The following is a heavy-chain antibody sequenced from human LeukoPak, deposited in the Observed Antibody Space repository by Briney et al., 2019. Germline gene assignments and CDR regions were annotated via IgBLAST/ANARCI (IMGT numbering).Heavy chain of an antibody. Sequence: GSLRLSCAASGLTFSSNAMSWVGRPPGRGLGWVSTISGSGGSTYYADSVKCPFTISRDNSKNTLYLQMNSLRAEDTAVYYCAKDLSRSAAADPYYFYYWGQRTLVTVSS. CDR3: AKDLSRSAAADPYYFYY. CDR2: ISGSGGST. J-gene: IGHJ4*02. D-gene: IGHD6-13*01. CDR1: GLTFSSNA. V-gene: IGHV3-23*01.